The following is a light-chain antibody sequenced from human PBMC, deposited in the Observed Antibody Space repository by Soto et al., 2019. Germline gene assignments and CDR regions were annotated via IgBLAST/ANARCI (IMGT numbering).Light chain of an antibody. Sequence: DIQMTQSPSSLSASIGDRVTITCRASQSINNYLNWYQQKPGKAPTLLIYAASSLQSGVPSRFSGRGSGTDFTLTISSLQPEDFATYYCQQSFRTSTFGGGTKVEIK. CDR3: QQSFRTST. J-gene: IGKJ4*01. CDR1: QSINNY. V-gene: IGKV1-39*01. CDR2: AAS.